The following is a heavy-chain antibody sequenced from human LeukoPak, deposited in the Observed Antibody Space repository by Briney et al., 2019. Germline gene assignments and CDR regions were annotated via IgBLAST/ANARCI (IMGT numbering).Heavy chain of an antibody. J-gene: IGHJ6*04. CDR1: GGSFSGYF. CDR3: AREKVRGSGSPPLYYYYGMDV. CDR2: INQSGST. Sequence: SETLSLTCAVSGGSFSGYFWSWNRQPPGKGLEWIGEINQSGSTNYNPSLKSRVTISVDTSKNQFSLKLSSVTAADTAVYYCAREKVRGSGSPPLYYYYGMDVWGKGSKVTVSS. D-gene: IGHD3-10*01. V-gene: IGHV4-34*01.